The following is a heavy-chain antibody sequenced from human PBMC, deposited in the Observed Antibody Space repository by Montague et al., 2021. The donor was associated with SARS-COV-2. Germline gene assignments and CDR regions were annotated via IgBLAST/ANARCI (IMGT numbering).Heavy chain of an antibody. CDR3: ARDRDTRHTTPINY. CDR1: GFSFSEYA. D-gene: IGHD2-15*01. J-gene: IGHJ4*02. V-gene: IGHV3-30*04. Sequence: SLRLSCAASGFSFSEYAMHWVRQAPGKGLEWVAIISYDGSNKYYAVSVKGRFTIPRDNSKNTLFLQMSSLRAEDTAVYFCARDRDTRHTTPINYWGQGTLVTVSS. CDR2: ISYDGSNK.